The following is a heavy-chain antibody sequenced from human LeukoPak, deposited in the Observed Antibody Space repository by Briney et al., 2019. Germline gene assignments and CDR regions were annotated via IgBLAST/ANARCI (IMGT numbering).Heavy chain of an antibody. Sequence: GGSLRLSCAASGFTFSTYNMNWVRQAPGKGLEWVSSITSSSSYTFYADSVKGRFTISRDNAKNSLYLQMNSLRAEDTAVYYCARDPSSGWYLKGWFDPWGQGTLVTVSS. CDR2: ITSSSSYT. J-gene: IGHJ5*02. CDR1: GFTFSTYN. CDR3: ARDPSSGWYLKGWFDP. D-gene: IGHD6-19*01. V-gene: IGHV3-21*01.